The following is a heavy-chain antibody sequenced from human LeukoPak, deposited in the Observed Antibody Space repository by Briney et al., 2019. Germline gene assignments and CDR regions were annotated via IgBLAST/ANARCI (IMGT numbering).Heavy chain of an antibody. J-gene: IGHJ5*02. CDR3: ARDRGRMVYAVWFDP. D-gene: IGHD2-8*01. CDR1: GGSISSGSYY. V-gene: IGHV4-61*02. CDR2: IDTSGSA. Sequence: PSETLSLTCTVSGGSISSGSYYWNWIRQPAGKGLEWIGRIDTSGSATYNPSLKSRATISIDTSKNQFSLKLGSVTAADTAVYYCARDRGRMVYAVWFDPWGQGTLVTVSS.